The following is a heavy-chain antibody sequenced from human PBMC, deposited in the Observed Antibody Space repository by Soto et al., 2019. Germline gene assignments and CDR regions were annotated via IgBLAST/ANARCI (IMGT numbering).Heavy chain of an antibody. CDR1: GGSISSYY. D-gene: IGHD2-21*02. Sequence: SETLSLTCTVSGGSISSYYWSWIRQPPGKGLEWIGYIYYSGSTNYNPSLKSRVTISVDTSKNQFSLKLSSVTAADTAGYYCARDLWGYCGADCYPLDVWGQGTTVTVS. CDR3: ARDLWGYCGADCYPLDV. CDR2: IYYSGST. J-gene: IGHJ6*02. V-gene: IGHV4-59*12.